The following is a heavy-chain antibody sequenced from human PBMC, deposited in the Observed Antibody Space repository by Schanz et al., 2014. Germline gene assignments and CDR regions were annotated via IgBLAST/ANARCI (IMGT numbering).Heavy chain of an antibody. CDR2: ISWNSGSI. V-gene: IGHV3-9*01. D-gene: IGHD3-10*01. J-gene: IGHJ4*02. Sequence: EVQLVESGGGLVQPGRSLRLSCAASGFPFNEYGMLWVRQAPGKGLEGVSSISWNSGSIDYADSVKGRFTISRDNAKNSLYLQMNRLRAEDTALYYCAKDGIMVQGVIWERYFDSWGQGTLVTVSA. CDR1: GFPFNEYG. CDR3: AKDGIMVQGVIWERYFDS.